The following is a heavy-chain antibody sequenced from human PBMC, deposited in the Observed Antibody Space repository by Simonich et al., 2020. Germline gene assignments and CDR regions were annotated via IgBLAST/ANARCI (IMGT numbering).Heavy chain of an antibody. CDR2: MNPNRGNT. D-gene: IGHD1-26*01. Sequence: QVQLVQSGAEVKKPGASVKVSCKASGYTFTSYDINWVRQATGQGVELMGWMNPNRGNTGYAQKFQGRVTITRNTSISTAYMELRSLRSEDTAVYYCARTYSGSYYYFDYWGQGTLVTVSS. CDR1: GYTFTSYD. J-gene: IGHJ4*02. V-gene: IGHV1-8*03. CDR3: ARTYSGSYYYFDY.